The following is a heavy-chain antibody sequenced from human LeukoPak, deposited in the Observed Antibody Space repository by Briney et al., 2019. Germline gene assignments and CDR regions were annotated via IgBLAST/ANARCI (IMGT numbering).Heavy chain of an antibody. D-gene: IGHD2-15*01. CDR3: ARLWSTSCSGGSCPHQPNY. CDR2: ISSSGST. V-gene: IGHV4-61*02. J-gene: IGHJ4*02. Sequence: PSETLSLTCTVSGDSISSGDYYWSWIRQPAGKGLEWIGRISSSGSTNYNPSLKSRVTISVDTSKNQFSLKLSSVTAADTAVYYCARLWSTSCSGGSCPHQPNYWGQGTLVTVSS. CDR1: GDSISSGDYY.